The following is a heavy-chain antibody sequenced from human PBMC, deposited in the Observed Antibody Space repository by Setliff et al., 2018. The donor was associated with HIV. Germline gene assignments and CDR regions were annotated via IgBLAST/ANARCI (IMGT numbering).Heavy chain of an antibody. V-gene: IGHV4-31*03. CDR2: IYSTGNT. Sequence: SETLSLTCTVSGDSISGGGYFWSWVRQHPGKGLEWIGYIYSTGNTYYNPSLKSRITISIDTSKNQFSLNLNSVTAADTAVYYCARVPRITTLRNAFDIWGQGTMVTVSS. J-gene: IGHJ3*02. CDR3: ARVPRITTLRNAFDI. D-gene: IGHD3-10*01. CDR1: GDSISGGGYF.